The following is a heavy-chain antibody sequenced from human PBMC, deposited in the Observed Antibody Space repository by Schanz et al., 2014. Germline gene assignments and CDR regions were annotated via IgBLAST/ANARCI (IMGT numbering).Heavy chain of an antibody. J-gene: IGHJ6*02. CDR1: GFGFSDYF. CDR3: LAPDYGMDV. V-gene: IGHV3-11*04. CDR2: IGNGGVTI. Sequence: VQLVESGGGLIQPGGSLRLSCAASGFGFSDYFMAWIRQPPGRGLEWVSYIGNGGVTIYYADSVKGRFTISRDNAKNSLFLQMNSLRAEDTAVYYCLAPDYGMDVWGQGTTVTVSS.